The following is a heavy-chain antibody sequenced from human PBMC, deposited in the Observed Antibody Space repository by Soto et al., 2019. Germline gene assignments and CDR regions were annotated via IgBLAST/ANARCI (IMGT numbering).Heavy chain of an antibody. Sequence: SETLSLTCTVSGGSISSYYWSWIRQPPGKGLEWIGYIYYSGSTNYNPSLKSRVTVSVDTSKNQFSLKLSSVTAADTAVYYCAKSVSGQWLVLDYCGQGTLVTVSS. V-gene: IGHV4-59*01. CDR1: GGSISSYY. J-gene: IGHJ4*02. D-gene: IGHD6-19*01. CDR2: IYYSGST. CDR3: AKSVSGQWLVLDY.